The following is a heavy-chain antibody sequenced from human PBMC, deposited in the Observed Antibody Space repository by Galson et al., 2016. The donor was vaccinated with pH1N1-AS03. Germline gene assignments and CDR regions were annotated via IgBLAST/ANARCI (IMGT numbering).Heavy chain of an antibody. CDR1: GGISSNYA. Sequence: SVKVSCKASGGISSNYAISWVRQAPGQGLEWMGGIIPMLGTANYAQKFQGRVTITADESTKTAYMELSSLTSEDTAVYYCSVEVPSGPREVQGLQNYGMDVWGQGTTVTVSS. CDR2: IIPMLGTA. J-gene: IGHJ6*02. V-gene: IGHV1-69*13. CDR3: SVEVPSGPREVQGLQNYGMDV.